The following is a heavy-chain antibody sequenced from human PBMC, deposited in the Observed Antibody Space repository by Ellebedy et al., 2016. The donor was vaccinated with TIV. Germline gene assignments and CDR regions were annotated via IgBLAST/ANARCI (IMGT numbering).Heavy chain of an antibody. Sequence: PSETLSLTCNVSGGSISTFYWSWIRQPPGKGLEFIGYIFYIGITNYNPSLESRVAISIDTSENQFSLWLSSVTAADTAVYYCAAYYGGKFDYWGQGTLVTVSS. CDR2: IFYIGIT. V-gene: IGHV4-59*01. CDR3: AAYYGGKFDY. D-gene: IGHD4-23*01. J-gene: IGHJ4*02. CDR1: GGSISTFY.